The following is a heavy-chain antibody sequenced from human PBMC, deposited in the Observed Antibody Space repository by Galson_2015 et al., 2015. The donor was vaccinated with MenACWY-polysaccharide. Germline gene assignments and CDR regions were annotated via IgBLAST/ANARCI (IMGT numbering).Heavy chain of an antibody. Sequence: SVKVSCKVSGYTLTELSVHWVRQAPGKGLEWMGGFDPEDGETIYAQKFQGRVTMTEDTSTDTANMELSSLRSEDTAVYYCATTQWLVRSRLFDYWGQGTLVTVSS. CDR1: GYTLTELS. J-gene: IGHJ4*02. CDR2: FDPEDGET. V-gene: IGHV1-24*01. CDR3: ATTQWLVRSRLFDY. D-gene: IGHD6-19*01.